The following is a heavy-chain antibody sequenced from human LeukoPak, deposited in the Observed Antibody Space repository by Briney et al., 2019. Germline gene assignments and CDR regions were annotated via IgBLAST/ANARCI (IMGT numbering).Heavy chain of an antibody. V-gene: IGHV3-7*04. D-gene: IGHD3-10*01. J-gene: IGHJ4*02. CDR3: ARGGRPKWFGELFHFDY. Sequence: PGGSLRLSCAASGFTFSSYWMSWVRQAPGKGLEWVANIKQDGSEKYYVDSVKGRFTISRDNAKNSLYLQMNSLGAEDTAVYYCARGGRPKWFGELFHFDYWGQGTLVTVSS. CDR2: IKQDGSEK. CDR1: GFTFSSYW.